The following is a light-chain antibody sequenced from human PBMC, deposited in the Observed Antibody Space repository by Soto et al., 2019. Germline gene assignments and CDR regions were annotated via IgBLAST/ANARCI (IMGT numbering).Light chain of an antibody. Sequence: EIVLTQSPATLSLSPGERATLSCRASQSVSSYLAWYQQKPGQAPRLLIYDALNRATGIPARFSGSGSGTDFTLTISSLEPEDFAVYYCQQRSNWLFTFGPGTKVEIK. CDR2: DAL. J-gene: IGKJ3*01. CDR3: QQRSNWLFT. V-gene: IGKV3-11*01. CDR1: QSVSSY.